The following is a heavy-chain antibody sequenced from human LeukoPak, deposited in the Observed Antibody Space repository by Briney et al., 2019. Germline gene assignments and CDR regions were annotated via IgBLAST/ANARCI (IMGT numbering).Heavy chain of an antibody. CDR3: ARGPYCGGDCYSWFDH. CDR1: GGTFSSYA. CDR2: IIPIFGTA. D-gene: IGHD2-21*02. Sequence: SVTVSFMASGGTFSSYAISWVRQAPGQGLEWMGGIIPIFGTANYAQKFQGRVTITTDESTSTAYMELSSLRSEDTAVYYCARGPYCGGDCYSWFDHWGQGTLVTVSS. J-gene: IGHJ5*02. V-gene: IGHV1-69*05.